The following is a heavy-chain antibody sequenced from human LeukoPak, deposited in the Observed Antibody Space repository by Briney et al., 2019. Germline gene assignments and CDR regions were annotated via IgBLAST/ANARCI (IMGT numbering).Heavy chain of an antibody. J-gene: IGHJ5*02. CDR3: ARTGYSSSWFHSYNWFDP. V-gene: IGHV3-21*01. D-gene: IGHD6-13*01. Sequence: KPGGSLRLSCAASGFTFSSYSMNWVRQAPGKGLEWVSSISSSSSYIYYADSVKGRFTISRDNAKNSLYLQMNSLRAEDTAVYYCARTGYSSSWFHSYNWFDPWGQGTLVTVSS. CDR1: GFTFSSYS. CDR2: ISSSSSYI.